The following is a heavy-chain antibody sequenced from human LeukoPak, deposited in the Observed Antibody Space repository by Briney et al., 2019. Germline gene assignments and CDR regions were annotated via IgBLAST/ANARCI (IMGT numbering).Heavy chain of an antibody. CDR3: ARDIYGRTRRGYFDY. Sequence: SGGSLRLSCAASGFTFSTYSMKWVRQAPGKGLEWVSYISDSSAMYYADSVKGRLTISRDNSKNTLYLQMNSLRAEDTAVYYCARDIYGRTRRGYFDYWGQGTLVTVSS. V-gene: IGHV3-48*01. J-gene: IGHJ4*02. D-gene: IGHD2-2*02. CDR2: ISDSSAM. CDR1: GFTFSTYS.